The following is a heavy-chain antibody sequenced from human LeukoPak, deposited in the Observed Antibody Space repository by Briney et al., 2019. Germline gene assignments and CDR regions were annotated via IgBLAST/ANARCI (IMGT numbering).Heavy chain of an antibody. J-gene: IGHJ6*02. CDR3: AKMSYEGYYYYGMDV. V-gene: IGHV3-23*01. CDR2: ISGSGGSI. CDR1: GFTFSSYA. D-gene: IGHD3-16*01. Sequence: GGSLRLSCAASGFTFSSYAMSWVRQAPGKGLEWVSAISGSGGSIYYADSVKGRFTISRDNSKNTLYLQMNSLRAEDTAVYYCAKMSYEGYYYYGMDVWGQGTTVTVSS.